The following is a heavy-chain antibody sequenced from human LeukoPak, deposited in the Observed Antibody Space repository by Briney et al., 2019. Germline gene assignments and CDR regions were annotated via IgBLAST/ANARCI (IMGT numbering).Heavy chain of an antibody. CDR3: ARGTKVGSDAFDI. Sequence: GGSLRLSCAASGFTVSSNYMSWVRQAPGKGLEWVSVIYSGGSTFYADSVKGRFTISRDNSKNTLYLQMNSLRAEDTAVYYCARGTKVGSDAFDIWGQGTMVTVSS. V-gene: IGHV3-53*01. CDR2: IYSGGST. J-gene: IGHJ3*02. D-gene: IGHD2-2*01. CDR1: GFTVSSNY.